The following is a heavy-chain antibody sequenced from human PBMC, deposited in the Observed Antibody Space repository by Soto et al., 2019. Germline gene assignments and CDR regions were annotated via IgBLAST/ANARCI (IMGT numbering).Heavy chain of an antibody. J-gene: IGHJ6*02. Sequence: QVQLAQSGAEVKKRGSSVKVSCRVSGGTFNNDAISWVRQAPGEGLEWMGGIIPAFGTPKYAQRFQDRVTISADVYAATAYMELTSLRSDDTAVYYCARDTREITRVRGVIPYYIYHMDVWGPGTTVAVSS. CDR1: GGTFNNDA. CDR3: ARDTREITRVRGVIPYYIYHMDV. D-gene: IGHD3-10*01. V-gene: IGHV1-69*01. CDR2: IIPAFGTP.